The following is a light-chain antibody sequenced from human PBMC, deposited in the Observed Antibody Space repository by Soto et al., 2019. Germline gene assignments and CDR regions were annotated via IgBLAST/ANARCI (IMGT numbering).Light chain of an antibody. J-gene: IGKJ4*01. CDR1: QSVSSY. CDR2: DAS. CDR3: QQRSNWPLT. Sequence: SVLTLSPATLSLSPGERVTLSCRASQSVSSYLAWYQQKPGQAPRLLIYDASNRATGIPARFSGSGSGADFTLTISSLEPEDFAVYYCQQRSNWPLTFGGGTKVDI. V-gene: IGKV3-11*01.